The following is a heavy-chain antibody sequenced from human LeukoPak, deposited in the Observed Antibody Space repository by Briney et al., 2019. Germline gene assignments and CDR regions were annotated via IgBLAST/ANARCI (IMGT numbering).Heavy chain of an antibody. D-gene: IGHD3-22*01. J-gene: IGHJ5*01. CDR1: TSR. V-gene: IGHV1-18*01. CDR3: ARDLWNFYDDSGYNRDFDS. Sequence: ASVKVSCKATSRISWVRQAPGQGLEWMGWIGTYGGDTYYAQRFQGRITVTTDTSTSTVYMELRNLRSDDTAVYYCARDLWNFYDDSGYNRDFDSWGQGTLVTVSS. CDR2: IGTYGGDT.